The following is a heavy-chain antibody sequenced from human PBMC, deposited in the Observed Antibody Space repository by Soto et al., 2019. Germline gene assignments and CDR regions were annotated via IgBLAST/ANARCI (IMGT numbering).Heavy chain of an antibody. Sequence: LVTLSLTCAFYGWSFGEHDWSWIRQPPGKGLEWIGEINHSGSTNYNPSLKSRVTISVDTSKNQFSLKLSSVTAADTAVYYCAREWFGGATHFHFDYWGQGTLVTVSS. CDR3: AREWFGGATHFHFDY. CDR2: INHSGST. CDR1: GWSFGEHD. V-gene: IGHV4-34*01. J-gene: IGHJ4*02. D-gene: IGHD1-26*01.